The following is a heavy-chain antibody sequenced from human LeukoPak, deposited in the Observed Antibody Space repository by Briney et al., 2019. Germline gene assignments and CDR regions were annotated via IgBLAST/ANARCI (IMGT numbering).Heavy chain of an antibody. V-gene: IGHV3-21*01. Sequence: GGSLRLSCAASGFTFSSYSMNWVRQAPGKGLEWVSSISSSSSYIYYADSVKGRFTISRDNAKNSLYLQMNSLRAEDTAVYYCATSWYHLAYFDYWGQGTLVTVSS. J-gene: IGHJ4*02. CDR3: ATSWYHLAYFDY. CDR1: GFTFSSYS. D-gene: IGHD6-13*01. CDR2: ISSSSSYI.